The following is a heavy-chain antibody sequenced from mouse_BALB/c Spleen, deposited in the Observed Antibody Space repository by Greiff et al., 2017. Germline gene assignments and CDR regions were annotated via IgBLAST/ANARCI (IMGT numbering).Heavy chain of an antibody. D-gene: IGHD1-1*01. CDR3: AIITTDY. CDR2: IDPANGNT. CDR1: GFNIKDTY. Sequence: EVQRVESGAELVKPGASVKLSCTASGFNIKDTYMHWVKQRPEQGLEWIGRIDPANGNTKYDPKFQGKATITADTSSNTAYLQLSSLTSEDTAVYYCAIITTDYWGQGTTLTVSS. V-gene: IGHV14-3*02. J-gene: IGHJ2*01.